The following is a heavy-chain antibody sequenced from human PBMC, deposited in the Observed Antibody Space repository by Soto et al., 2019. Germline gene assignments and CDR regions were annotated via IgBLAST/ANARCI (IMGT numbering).Heavy chain of an antibody. V-gene: IGHV1-8*01. CDR3: ARGGGGRWYSGDY. Sequence: QVQLVQSGAEVKKPGASVKVSCKASGYTFTNYNILWVRQAPGQGLEWMGWMHPKTGDTGYAQKFHGRVTMTRDPSIIAAYMELSGLRSEDTAVYYCARGGGGRWYSGDYWGQGTLVTVSS. J-gene: IGHJ4*02. CDR1: GYTFTNYN. CDR2: MHPKTGDT. D-gene: IGHD6-13*01.